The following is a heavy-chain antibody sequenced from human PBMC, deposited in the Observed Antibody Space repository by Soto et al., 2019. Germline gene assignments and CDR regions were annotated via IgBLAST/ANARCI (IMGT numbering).Heavy chain of an antibody. J-gene: IGHJ4*02. Sequence: QVQLVQSGAEVKKPGSSVKVSCKASGGTFSSYAISWVRQAPGQGLEWMGGIIPIFGTANYAQKFQGRVTITADESTSTAYMELSSLRSEDTAVYYCAREGSYCSGDCYHYFDYWGQGTLVTVSS. V-gene: IGHV1-69*01. D-gene: IGHD2-21*02. CDR2: IIPIFGTA. CDR1: GGTFSSYA. CDR3: AREGSYCSGDCYHYFDY.